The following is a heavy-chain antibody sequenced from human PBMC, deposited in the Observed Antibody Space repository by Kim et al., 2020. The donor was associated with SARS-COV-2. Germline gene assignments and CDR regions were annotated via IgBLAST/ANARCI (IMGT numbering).Heavy chain of an antibody. CDR2: IYYSGST. D-gene: IGHD5-18*01. Sequence: SETLSLTCTVSGGSISSSSYYWGWIRQPPGKGLEWIGSIYYSGSTYYNPSLKSRVTISVDTSKNQFSLKLSSVTAADTAVYYCARGIQLWFRDYYGMDVWGQGTTLTVSS. CDR3: ARGIQLWFRDYYGMDV. J-gene: IGHJ6*02. CDR1: GGSISSSSYY. V-gene: IGHV4-39*01.